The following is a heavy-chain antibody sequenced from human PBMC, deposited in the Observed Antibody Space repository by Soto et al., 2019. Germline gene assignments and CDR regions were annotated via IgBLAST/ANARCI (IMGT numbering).Heavy chain of an antibody. V-gene: IGHV1-69*06. D-gene: IGHD3-22*01. CDR3: ARPGYYYDSCGYSDFDY. Sequence: QVQLVQSGAEVKKPGSSVKVSCKASGGTFSSYAISWVRQAPGQGLEWMGGIIPSFGTANYAQKFQGRVTITADKSTSTAYMELSSLRSEDTAVYYCARPGYYYDSCGYSDFDYWGQGTLVTVSS. J-gene: IGHJ4*02. CDR1: GGTFSSYA. CDR2: IIPSFGTA.